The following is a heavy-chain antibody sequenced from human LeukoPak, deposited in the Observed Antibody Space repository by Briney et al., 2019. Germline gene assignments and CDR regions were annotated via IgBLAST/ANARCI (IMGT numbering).Heavy chain of an antibody. CDR2: IYYSGST. D-gene: IGHD3-9*01. CDR1: GGSISGYY. Sequence: SETLSLTCTVSGGSISGYYWSWLRQPPGKGLDWIGHIYYSGSTNYSPSLKSRVTISVDTSKNQFSLKLSSVTAADTAVYYCARETPIRYFDPWGQGTLVTVSS. J-gene: IGHJ5*02. CDR3: ARETPIRYFDP. V-gene: IGHV4-59*12.